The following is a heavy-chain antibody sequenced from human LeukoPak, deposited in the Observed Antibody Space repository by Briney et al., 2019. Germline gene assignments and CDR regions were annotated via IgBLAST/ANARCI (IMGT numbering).Heavy chain of an antibody. J-gene: IGHJ4*02. CDR1: GFPFSSYW. Sequence: GGSLRLSCVASGFPFSSYWMTWVRQAPGKVLEWVANIKQDGSKKSYVDSVKGRFTISRDNAKNSLYLQMNSLRAEDTAIYYCTRVGYIDEGIDYWGQGTLVTVSS. D-gene: IGHD5-24*01. CDR3: TRVGYIDEGIDY. V-gene: IGHV3-7*04. CDR2: IKQDGSKK.